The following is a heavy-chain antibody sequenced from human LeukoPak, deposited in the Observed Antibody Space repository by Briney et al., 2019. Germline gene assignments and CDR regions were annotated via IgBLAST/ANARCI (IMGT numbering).Heavy chain of an antibody. CDR2: IKQDESEK. CDR3: ARDLPDY. J-gene: IGHJ4*02. Sequence: GGSLRLSCAVSGFTFSNYWMSWVRQAPGKGLEWVAHIKQDESEKYYVDSVKGRFTISRDNAKNSLYLQMNSLRAEDTAVYFCARDLPDYWGQGTLVTVSS. CDR1: GFTFSNYW. V-gene: IGHV3-7*01.